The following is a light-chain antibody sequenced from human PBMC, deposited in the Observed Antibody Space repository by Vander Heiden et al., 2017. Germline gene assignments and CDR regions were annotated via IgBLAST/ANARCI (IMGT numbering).Light chain of an antibody. Sequence: QLVLTQSPSASASLGASVKLTCTLSSGHSYYAIAWHQQHPEKGPRYLMKLNSDGSHSRGDGFPDRFSGSSSGAERYLTISSLQSEDEADYYCQTWGPGIRVFGGGTKLTVL. CDR3: QTWGPGIRV. J-gene: IGLJ3*02. CDR1: SGHSYYA. V-gene: IGLV4-69*02. CDR2: LNSDGSH.